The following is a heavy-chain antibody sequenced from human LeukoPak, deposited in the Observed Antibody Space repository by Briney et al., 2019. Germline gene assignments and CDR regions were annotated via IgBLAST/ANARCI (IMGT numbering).Heavy chain of an antibody. V-gene: IGHV4-59*01. Sequence: SETLSLTCTVTGGSISSYYWSWIRQPPGKGLEWIGYIYYSGSTNYNPSLKSRVTISVDTSKNQFSLKLSSVTAADTAVYYCARVGYSYGYFFDYWGQGTLVTVSS. CDR3: ARVGYSYGYFFDY. CDR1: GGSISSYY. J-gene: IGHJ4*02. D-gene: IGHD5-18*01. CDR2: IYYSGST.